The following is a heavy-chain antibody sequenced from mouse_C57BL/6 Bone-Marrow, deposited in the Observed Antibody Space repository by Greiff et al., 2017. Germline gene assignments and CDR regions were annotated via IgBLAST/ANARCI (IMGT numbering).Heavy chain of an antibody. V-gene: IGHV14-4*01. CDR1: GFNIKDDY. D-gene: IGHD3-1*01. CDR3: TTWALLWYFDV. J-gene: IGHJ1*03. CDR2: IDPENGDT. Sequence: EVQLHQSGAELVRPGASVKLSCTASGFNIKDDYMHWVKQRPEQGLEWIGWIDPENGDTEYASKFQGKATITADTSSNTAYLQLSSLTSEDTAVYYCTTWALLWYFDVWGTGTTVTVSS.